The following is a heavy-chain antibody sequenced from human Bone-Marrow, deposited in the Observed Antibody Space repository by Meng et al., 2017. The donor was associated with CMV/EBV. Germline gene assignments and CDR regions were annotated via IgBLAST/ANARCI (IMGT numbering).Heavy chain of an antibody. CDR2: IKQDGSEK. D-gene: IGHD6-6*01. Sequence: GESLKISCAASGFTFSSYWMSWVRQAPGKGLEWVANIKQDGSEKYYVDSVKGRFTISRDNAKNSLYLQMNSLRAEDTAVYYCAKDGYSSSTYYYYGMDVWGQGTTVTVSS. CDR3: AKDGYSSSTYYYYGMDV. J-gene: IGHJ6*02. CDR1: GFTFSSYW. V-gene: IGHV3-7*01.